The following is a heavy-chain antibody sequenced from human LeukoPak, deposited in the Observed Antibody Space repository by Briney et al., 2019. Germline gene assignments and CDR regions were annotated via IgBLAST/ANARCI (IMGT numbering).Heavy chain of an antibody. CDR1: GFSLSRNA. CDR3: AKEIRPNDY. Sequence: GGSLRLSCAVSGFSLSRNAMTWVRQAPGKGLQWISSISISGDATDYEDSVKGRFTINRDISKNTLYLQMNSLRVDDTAVYYCAKEIRPNDYWGQGTLVTVSS. CDR2: ISISGDAT. V-gene: IGHV3-23*01. J-gene: IGHJ4*02.